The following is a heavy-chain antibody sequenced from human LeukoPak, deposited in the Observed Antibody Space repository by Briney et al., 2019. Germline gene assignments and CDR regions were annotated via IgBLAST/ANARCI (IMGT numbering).Heavy chain of an antibody. D-gene: IGHD2-15*01. CDR1: GFTFSDYY. Sequence: GGSLRLSCAASGFTFSDYYMSWIRQAPGKGLEWVSYISSSGSTIYYADSVKGRFTISRDNAKNSLYLQMNSLRAEDTAVYYCVRDNPRCCGVVPANIDDYWGQGTLVTVSS. CDR2: ISSSGSTI. V-gene: IGHV3-11*04. J-gene: IGHJ4*02. CDR3: VRDNPRCCGVVPANIDDY.